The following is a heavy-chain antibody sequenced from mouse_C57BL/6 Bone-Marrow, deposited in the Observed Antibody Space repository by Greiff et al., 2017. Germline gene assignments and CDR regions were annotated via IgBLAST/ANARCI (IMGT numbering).Heavy chain of an antibody. V-gene: IGHV5-9-1*02. D-gene: IGHD2-1*01. Sequence: EVMLVESGEGLVKPGGSLKLSCAASGFTFSSYAMSWVRQPPEKRLEWVAYISRGGDYIYYADTVKGRFTISRDNARNTLYLQRSSLKSEDTAMYYCTAVYSGNPWYFDVWGTGTTVTVSS. CDR2: ISRGGDYI. CDR3: TAVYSGNPWYFDV. CDR1: GFTFSSYA. J-gene: IGHJ1*03.